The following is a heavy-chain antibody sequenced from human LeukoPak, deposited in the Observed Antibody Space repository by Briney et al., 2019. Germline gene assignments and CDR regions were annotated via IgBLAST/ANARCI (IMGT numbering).Heavy chain of an antibody. J-gene: IGHJ6*04. V-gene: IGHV3-53*01. D-gene: IGHD4-17*01. Sequence: GGSLRLSCAASGFTVSSNYMSWVRQAPGKGLEWVSVIYSGGSTYYADSVKGRFTISRDNSKNTLYLQMNSLRAGDTAVYYCARDPPYGDRALDVWGKGTTVTVSS. CDR1: GFTVSSNY. CDR2: IYSGGST. CDR3: ARDPPYGDRALDV.